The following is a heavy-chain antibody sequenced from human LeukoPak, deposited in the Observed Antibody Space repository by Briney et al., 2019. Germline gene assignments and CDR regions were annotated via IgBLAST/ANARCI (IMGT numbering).Heavy chain of an antibody. J-gene: IGHJ4*02. CDR3: AKRPMAGSGSSPNRPFDY. D-gene: IGHD1-26*01. CDR2: ISGSGSSI. Sequence: PGGSLRLSCAASGFTFSSYAMNWVRQAPGKGLEWVSIISGSGSSIYYADSVKGRFTISRDNSKNTLYLQMNSLRAEDTAVYYCAKRPMAGSGSSPNRPFDYWGQGTLVTVSS. CDR1: GFTFSSYA. V-gene: IGHV3-23*01.